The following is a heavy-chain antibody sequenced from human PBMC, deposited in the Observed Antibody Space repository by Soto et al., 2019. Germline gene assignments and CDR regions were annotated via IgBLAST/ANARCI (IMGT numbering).Heavy chain of an antibody. Sequence: PGGSLRLSCTTSGFTVSSSHMSWVRQAPGKGLDWVSVIYSGGNSYYAVSVQGRFTISRDNSKNTVYLQMNSLRGEDTAIYYCARLGPYVSETYSFRYNWFDPRGQRTPVTVSS. D-gene: IGHD2-15*01. CDR1: GFTVSSSH. CDR2: IYSGGNS. V-gene: IGHV3-53*01. J-gene: IGHJ5*02. CDR3: ARLGPYVSETYSFRYNWFDP.